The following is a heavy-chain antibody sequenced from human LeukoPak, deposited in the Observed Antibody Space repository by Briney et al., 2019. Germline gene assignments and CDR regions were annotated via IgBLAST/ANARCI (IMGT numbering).Heavy chain of an antibody. CDR3: ARGDYDILTGYLNWFDP. J-gene: IGHJ5*02. CDR1: GGSISSGSYY. V-gene: IGHV4-61*02. D-gene: IGHD3-9*01. CDR2: IYTSGST. Sequence: SETLSLTCTVSGGSISSGSYYWSWIRQPAGKGLEWIGRIYTSGSTNYNPSLKSRVTISVDTSKNQFSLKLSSLTAADTAVYYCARGDYDILTGYLNWFDPWGQGTLVTVSS.